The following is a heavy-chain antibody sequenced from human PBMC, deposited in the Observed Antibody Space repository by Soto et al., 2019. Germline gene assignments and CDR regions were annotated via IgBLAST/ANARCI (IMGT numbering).Heavy chain of an antibody. CDR1: GFTVSSHS. J-gene: IGHJ4*02. CDR2: ISSTSSFI. Sequence: EVQLVESGGGLVKPGGSLRLSCAASGFTVSSHSMNWVRQAPGKGLEWVSSISSTSSFIYYTDSVKGRFTISRDNAKNSLYLQMNSPRAEDTAVYYCARGDSVTAVTTIDYWGQGSLVTVSS. CDR3: ARGDSVTAVTTIDY. V-gene: IGHV3-21*02. D-gene: IGHD4-17*01.